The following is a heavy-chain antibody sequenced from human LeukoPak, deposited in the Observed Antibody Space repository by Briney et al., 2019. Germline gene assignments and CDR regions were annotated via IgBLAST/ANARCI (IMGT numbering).Heavy chain of an antibody. D-gene: IGHD2-15*01. CDR2: ISAYNGNT. J-gene: IGHJ3*02. V-gene: IGHV1-18*01. CDR1: GYTFTSYG. CDR3: ARETVVVVAAASDAFDI. Sequence: ASVKVSCKASGYTFTSYGISWVRQAPGQGLEWMGWISAYNGNTNYAQKLQGRVTMTTDTSTSTAYMELRSLRSDDTAVYYCARETVVVVAAASDAFDIWGQGTMVTVSS.